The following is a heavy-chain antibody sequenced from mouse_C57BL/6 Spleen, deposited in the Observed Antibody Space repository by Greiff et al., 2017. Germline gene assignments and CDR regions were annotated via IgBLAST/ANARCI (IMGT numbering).Heavy chain of an antibody. V-gene: IGHV5-6*02. CDR3: ARETGPYYAMDY. Sequence: EVILVESGGDLVKPGGSLKLSCAASGFTFRSYGLSWARQTPDNRLAWVATICSGGSYTYYPDSVKGRFTISRDNAKNTLYLQLSSLKSEDTAMYDCARETGPYYAMDYWGQGTSVTVSS. CDR2: ICSGGSYT. J-gene: IGHJ4*01. D-gene: IGHD4-1*01. CDR1: GFTFRSYG.